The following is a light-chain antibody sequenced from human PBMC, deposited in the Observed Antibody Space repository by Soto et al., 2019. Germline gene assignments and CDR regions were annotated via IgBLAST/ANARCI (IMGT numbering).Light chain of an antibody. CDR2: GTS. J-gene: IGKJ1*01. CDR3: QQFGNSPWT. CDR1: QSVPSTY. Sequence: VLSQSPGRLSLSPGERATLSCRASQSVPSTYFAWYQQKSGQPPRLLISGTSNRATGIPDRFSGSGSGRDFTLTISRLEPEDFAVYFCQQFGNSPWTFGQGPRWIS. V-gene: IGKV3-20*01.